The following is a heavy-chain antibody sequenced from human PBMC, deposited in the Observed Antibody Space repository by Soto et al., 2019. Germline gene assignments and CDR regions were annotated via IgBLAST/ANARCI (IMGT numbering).Heavy chain of an antibody. J-gene: IGHJ6*02. V-gene: IGHV3-23*01. CDR2: ISGSGGST. Sequence: EVQLLESGGGLVQPGGSLRLSCAASGFTFSSYAMSWVRQAPGKGLEWVSAISGSGGSTYYADSVKGRFTISRDNSKNTLYLQMNSLRAEDTAVYYCARALYGDYVPYYYGMDVWGQGTTVTVSS. CDR3: ARALYGDYVPYYYGMDV. D-gene: IGHD4-17*01. CDR1: GFTFSSYA.